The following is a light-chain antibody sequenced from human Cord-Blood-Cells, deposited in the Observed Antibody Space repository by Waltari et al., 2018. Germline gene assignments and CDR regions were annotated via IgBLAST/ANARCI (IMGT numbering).Light chain of an antibody. Sequence: QSALTQPASVSGSPGQSITISCTGTSSDVGGYNYVSWYKQHPGKAPNLMIYEFSNRPSGVSNRFSGSKSGNTASLTISGLQAEDEADYYCSSYTSRSTLVVFGGGTKLTVL. CDR1: SSDVGGYNY. J-gene: IGLJ2*01. CDR2: EFS. V-gene: IGLV2-14*01. CDR3: SSYTSRSTLVV.